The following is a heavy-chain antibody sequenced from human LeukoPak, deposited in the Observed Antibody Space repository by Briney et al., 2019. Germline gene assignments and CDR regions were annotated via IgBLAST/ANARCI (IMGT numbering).Heavy chain of an antibody. CDR1: GYTFTTYW. CDR3: ATSVSQTKFDF. Sequence: GASLKISCKGSGYTFTTYWIGWVRQMPGKGLEWMGIIFPGDSETLYSPSFQGQVTISADKSINTAYLQWSSLRASDTAMYYCATSVSQTKFDFWGQGTLVTVSS. D-gene: IGHD2-8*01. J-gene: IGHJ4*02. CDR2: IFPGDSET. V-gene: IGHV5-51*01.